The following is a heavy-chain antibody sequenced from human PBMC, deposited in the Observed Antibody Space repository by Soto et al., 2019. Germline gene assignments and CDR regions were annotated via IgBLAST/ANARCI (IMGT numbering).Heavy chain of an antibody. CDR1: GFTFDDYA. Sequence: PGGSLRLSCAASGFTFDDYAMHWVRQAPGQGLEWVSGISWNSGSIGYADSVKGRFTISRDNAKNSLYLQMNSLRAEDTALYYCEKGTHYYGMDVWGQGTTVTVSS. CDR2: ISWNSGSI. J-gene: IGHJ6*02. V-gene: IGHV3-9*01. CDR3: EKGTHYYGMDV.